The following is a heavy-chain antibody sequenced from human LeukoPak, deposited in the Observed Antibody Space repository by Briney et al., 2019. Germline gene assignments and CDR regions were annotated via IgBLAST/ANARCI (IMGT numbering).Heavy chain of an antibody. Sequence: GRSLRLSCAASGFTFSSYGMHWVRQAPGKGLEWVAVISYDGGSIYHADSVKGRFTISRDDSKNTLFLQMNSLSAEDTAVYYCAKQEIGTTWSVGYWGQGTLVTVSS. V-gene: IGHV3-30*18. CDR2: ISYDGGSI. CDR1: GFTFSSYG. D-gene: IGHD1-26*01. CDR3: AKQEIGTTWSVGY. J-gene: IGHJ4*02.